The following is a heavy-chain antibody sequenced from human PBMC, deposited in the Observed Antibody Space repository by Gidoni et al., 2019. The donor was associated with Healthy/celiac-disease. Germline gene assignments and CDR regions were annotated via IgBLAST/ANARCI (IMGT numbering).Heavy chain of an antibody. J-gene: IGHJ4*02. CDR1: GGSFSGYY. Sequence: QVQLQQWGAGLLKPSETLSLTCAVYGGSFSGYYWSWIRQPPGKGLEWIGEINHSGSTNYNPSLKSRVTISVDTSKNQFSLKLSSVTAADTAVYYCARSFIAARPSKSDYWGQGTLVTVSS. CDR2: INHSGST. V-gene: IGHV4-34*01. D-gene: IGHD6-6*01. CDR3: ARSFIAARPSKSDY.